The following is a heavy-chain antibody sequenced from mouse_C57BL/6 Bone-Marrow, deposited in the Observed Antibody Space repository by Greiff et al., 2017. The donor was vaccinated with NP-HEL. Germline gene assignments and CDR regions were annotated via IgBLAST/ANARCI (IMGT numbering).Heavy chain of an antibody. D-gene: IGHD3-2*02. CDR2: ISSGSSTI. CDR3: AREAAQATEYFDY. J-gene: IGHJ2*01. V-gene: IGHV5-17*01. Sequence: DVQLVESGGGLVKPGGSLKLSCAASGFTFSDYGMHWVRQAPEKGLEWVAYISSGSSTIYYADTVKGRFTISRDNAKNTLFLQMTSLRSEDTAMYYCAREAAQATEYFDYWGQGTTLTVSS. CDR1: GFTFSDYG.